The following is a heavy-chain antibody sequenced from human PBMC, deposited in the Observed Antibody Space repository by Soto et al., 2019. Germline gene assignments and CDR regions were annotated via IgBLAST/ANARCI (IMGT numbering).Heavy chain of an antibody. CDR3: AKVRKGGSIYYYGMDV. CDR1: GFTFSSYA. V-gene: IGHV3-23*01. J-gene: IGHJ6*02. D-gene: IGHD1-26*01. Sequence: GGSLRLSCAASGFTFSSYAMSWVRQAPGKGLEWVSAISGSGGSTYYADSVKGRFTISRDNSKNTLYLQMNSLRAEDTAVYYCAKVRKGGSIYYYGMDVWGQGTTVTVS. CDR2: ISGSGGST.